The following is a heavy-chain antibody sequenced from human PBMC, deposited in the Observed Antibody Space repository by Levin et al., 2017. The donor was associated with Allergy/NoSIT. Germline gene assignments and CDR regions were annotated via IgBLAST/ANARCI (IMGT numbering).Heavy chain of an antibody. CDR3: ARRAAHQGATGTTGVVGDAFDI. J-gene: IGHJ3*02. Sequence: GESLKISCKGSGYSFTSYWIGWVRQMPGKGLEWMGIIYPGDSDTRYSPSFQGQVTISADKSISTAYLQWSSLKASDTAMYYCARRAAHQGATGTTGVVGDAFDIWGQGTMVTVSS. CDR1: GYSFTSYW. CDR2: IYPGDSDT. D-gene: IGHD1-1*01. V-gene: IGHV5-51*01.